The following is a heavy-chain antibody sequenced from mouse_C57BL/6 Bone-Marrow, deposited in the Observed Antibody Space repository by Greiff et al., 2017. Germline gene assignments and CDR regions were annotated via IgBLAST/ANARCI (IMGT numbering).Heavy chain of an antibody. CDR1: GYTFTSYG. D-gene: IGHD4-1*01. CDR2: IYPRSGNT. Sequence: QVQLQQSGAELARPGASVKLSCKASGYTFTSYGISWVKQRTGQGLEWIGEIYPRSGNTYYNEKFKGKATLTADKSSSTAYMELRSLTSEDSAVYFCARGDPGTNPTSYWGQGTLVTVSA. J-gene: IGHJ3*01. CDR3: ARGDPGTNPTSY. V-gene: IGHV1-81*01.